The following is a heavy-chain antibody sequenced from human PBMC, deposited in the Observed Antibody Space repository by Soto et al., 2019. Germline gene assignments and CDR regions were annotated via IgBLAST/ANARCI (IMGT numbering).Heavy chain of an antibody. J-gene: IGHJ5*02. CDR1: GYTFTSYH. D-gene: IGHD6-13*01. V-gene: IGHV1-8*01. Sequence: ASVKVSCKASGYTFTSYHINWVRQATGQGLEWMGWMNPNSGNTGYAQKFQGRVTMTRNTSISTAYMELSSLRSEDTAVYYCARGRSGFGSSWIGINWFDPWGQGTLVTVSS. CDR3: ARGRSGFGSSWIGINWFDP. CDR2: MNPNSGNT.